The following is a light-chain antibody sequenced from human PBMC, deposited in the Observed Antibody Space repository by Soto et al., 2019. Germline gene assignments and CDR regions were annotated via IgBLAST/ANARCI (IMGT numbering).Light chain of an antibody. V-gene: IGKV1-5*03. Sequence: DIQMTQSPSTLSASVGDRVTITCRASQSISSWLAWYQQKPGKAPKLLIYEASNLESGVPSRFSGSGSGTEFTLTISSLQPDDSATYHCQQYSTYPFTFGPGTKLDIK. CDR3: QQYSTYPFT. J-gene: IGKJ3*01. CDR2: EAS. CDR1: QSISSW.